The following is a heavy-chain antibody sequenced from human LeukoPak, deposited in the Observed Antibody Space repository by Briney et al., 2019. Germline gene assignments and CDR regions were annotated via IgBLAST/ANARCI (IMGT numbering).Heavy chain of an antibody. V-gene: IGHV3-30*18. CDR2: ISYDGSNK. Sequence: VRQAXXKGLXWVAVISYDGSNKYYADSVKGRFTISRDNSKNTLYLQMNSLRAEDTAVYYCAKAMIVVVIDYWGQGTLVTVSS. J-gene: IGHJ4*02. D-gene: IGHD3-22*01. CDR3: AKAMIVVVIDY.